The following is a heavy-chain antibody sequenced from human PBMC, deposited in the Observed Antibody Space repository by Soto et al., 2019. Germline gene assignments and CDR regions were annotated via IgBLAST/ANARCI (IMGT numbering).Heavy chain of an antibody. CDR3: ARGTHDYYYDSSGYYFPLDY. J-gene: IGHJ4*02. V-gene: IGHV1-69*13. D-gene: IGHD3-22*01. CDR1: GGTFSSYA. Sequence: GASLKVSCKASGGTFSSYAISWVRQAPGQGLEWMGGIIPIFGTANYAQKFQGRVTITADESTSTAYMELSSLRSEDTAVYYCARGTHDYYYDSSGYYFPLDYWGQGTLVTVSS. CDR2: IIPIFGTA.